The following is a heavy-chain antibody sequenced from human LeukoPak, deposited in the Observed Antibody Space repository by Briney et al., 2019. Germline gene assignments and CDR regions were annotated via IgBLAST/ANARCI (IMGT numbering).Heavy chain of an antibody. V-gene: IGHV3-23*01. J-gene: IGHJ6*02. D-gene: IGHD3-9*01. CDR2: ISGGIITT. CDR1: GFTFSTYA. Sequence: GGSLRLSCAASGFTFSTYAMSWVRQAPGKGLEWVAAISGGIITTYYTDSVKGRFTISRDNSKHTLDLQMDGLRVDDTAVYYCAKMTGLKLTNYGMDVWGQGTTVTVSS. CDR3: AKMTGLKLTNYGMDV.